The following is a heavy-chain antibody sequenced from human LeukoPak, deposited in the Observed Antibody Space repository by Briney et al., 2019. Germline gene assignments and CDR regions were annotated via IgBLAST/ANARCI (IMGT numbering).Heavy chain of an antibody. CDR2: INRSGST. J-gene: IGHJ6*03. Sequence: SETLSLTCAVYGGSFSGYYWSWIRQPPGKGLEWIGEINRSGSTNYNPSLKSRVTISVDTSKNQFSLKLSSVTAADTAVYYCARDGIAAAGTADYYYYMDVWGKGTTVTVSS. CDR3: ARDGIAAAGTADYYYYMDV. D-gene: IGHD6-13*01. CDR1: GGSFSGYY. V-gene: IGHV4-34*01.